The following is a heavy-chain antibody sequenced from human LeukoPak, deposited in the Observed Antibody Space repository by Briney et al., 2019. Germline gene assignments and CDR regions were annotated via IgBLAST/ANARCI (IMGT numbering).Heavy chain of an antibody. CDR1: GFTFSSYA. Sequence: GGSLGLSCAASGFTFSSYAMSWVRQAPGKGLEWVSAISGSGGSTYYADSVKGRFTISRDNSKNTLYLQMNSLRAEDTAVYYCAKFLPTHIVVANYYFDYWGQGALVTVSS. D-gene: IGHD2-21*01. CDR3: AKFLPTHIVVANYYFDY. J-gene: IGHJ4*02. CDR2: ISGSGGST. V-gene: IGHV3-23*01.